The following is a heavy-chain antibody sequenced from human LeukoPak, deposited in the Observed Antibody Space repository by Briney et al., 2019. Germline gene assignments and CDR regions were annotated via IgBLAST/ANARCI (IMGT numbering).Heavy chain of an antibody. CDR3: AKEGYYYDSSGWFLDY. D-gene: IGHD3-22*01. J-gene: IGHJ4*02. V-gene: IGHV3-30*02. Sequence: GGSLRLSCVGSGFTFRNYAMHWVRQAPGKGLEWVAFIQHDGSSKYDIDSVKGRFTISRDNSKNTLYLQINSLRAEDTAVYYCAKEGYYYDSSGWFLDYWGQGTRVTVSS. CDR2: IQHDGSSK. CDR1: GFTFRNYA.